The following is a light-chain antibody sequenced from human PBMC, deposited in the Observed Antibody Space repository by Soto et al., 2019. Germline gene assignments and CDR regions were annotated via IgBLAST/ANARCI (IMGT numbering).Light chain of an antibody. Sequence: DIQMTQSPSSLSASVGDRVTITCRASQSISRGLNWYQQKPGRAPWLLIYTASNLQSGVPSNFSGSGSGTVFTLTINSLQPEDFATYYGQQSYSSPLTLGGGTRVEI. CDR1: QSISRG. CDR2: TAS. CDR3: QQSYSSPLT. J-gene: IGKJ4*01. V-gene: IGKV1-39*01.